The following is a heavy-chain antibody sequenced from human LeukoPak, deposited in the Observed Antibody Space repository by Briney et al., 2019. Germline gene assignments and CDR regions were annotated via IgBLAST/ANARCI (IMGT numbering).Heavy chain of an antibody. V-gene: IGHV4-59*01. CDR2: IYYSGST. CDR1: GGSISSYY. J-gene: IGHJ3*02. D-gene: IGHD3-10*01. Sequence: SETLSLTCTVSGGSISSYYWSWIRQPPGKGLEWIGYIYYSGSTNYNPSLKSRVTISVDTSKNQFSLKLSSVTATDTAVYYCARTILWFGEFPDAFDIWGQGTEVTVSS. CDR3: ARTILWFGEFPDAFDI.